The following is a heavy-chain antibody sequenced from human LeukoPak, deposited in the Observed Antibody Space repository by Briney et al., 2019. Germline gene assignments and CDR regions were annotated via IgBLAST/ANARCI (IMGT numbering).Heavy chain of an antibody. J-gene: IGHJ5*01. V-gene: IGHV1-8*01. Sequence: ASVKVSCKASGYTFTNNDIIWVRQATGQGLEWMGWMNPNTGNTGYAQQFQGRVTMTRNTSINTAYMELSSLRSEDSAVYYCARAMDLVFLYFGELSGWFDSWGQGTLVTVSS. CDR3: ARAMDLVFLYFGELSGWFDS. D-gene: IGHD3-10*01. CDR2: MNPNTGNT. CDR1: GYTFTNND.